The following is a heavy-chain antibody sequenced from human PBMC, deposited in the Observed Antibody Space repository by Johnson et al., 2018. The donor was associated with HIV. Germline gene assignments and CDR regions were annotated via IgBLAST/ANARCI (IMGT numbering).Heavy chain of an antibody. D-gene: IGHD5-18*01. CDR2: IKQDGSEK. J-gene: IGHJ3*02. CDR3: ARARVGYSFAGWGTDAFDI. CDR1: GFSFSSYW. Sequence: VQLVESGGGLVQPGGSLRLSCAASGFSFSSYWMTWVRQAPGKVLEWVASIKQDGSEKYYVDSVKGRFTISRDNAKNSLYLQLNSLRAEDTAVYYCARARVGYSFAGWGTDAFDIWGQGTMVTVSS. V-gene: IGHV3-7*05.